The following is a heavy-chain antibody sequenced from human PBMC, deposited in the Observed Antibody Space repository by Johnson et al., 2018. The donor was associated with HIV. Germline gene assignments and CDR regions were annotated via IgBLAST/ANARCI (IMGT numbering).Heavy chain of an antibody. CDR3: AKDMKGANGAFDI. J-gene: IGHJ3*02. V-gene: IGHV3-9*01. D-gene: IGHD2-8*01. CDR1: GFTFDDYA. CDR2: ISWNSGSI. Sequence: VLLVESGGGLVQPGRSLRLSCAASGFTFDDYAMHWVRQDPGKGLEWVSGISWNSGSIGYADSVKGRFTISRDNAKNSLYWQMNSLRAEDKALYYCAKDMKGANGAFDIWGQGTMVTVSS.